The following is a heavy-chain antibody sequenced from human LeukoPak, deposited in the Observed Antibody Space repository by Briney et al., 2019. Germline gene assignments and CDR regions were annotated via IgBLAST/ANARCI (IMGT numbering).Heavy chain of an antibody. D-gene: IGHD3-3*01. CDR2: IYPGDSDT. CDR3: ARLRDFWSGYDAFDI. J-gene: IGHJ3*02. CDR1: EYSFTSYW. Sequence: KPRESLKISCKGSEYSFTSYWLGWARQMPGKGLECMGIIYPGDSDTRYSPSFQGQVTISADKSISTAYLQWSSLKASDTAMYYCARLRDFWSGYDAFDIWGQGTMVTASS. V-gene: IGHV5-51*01.